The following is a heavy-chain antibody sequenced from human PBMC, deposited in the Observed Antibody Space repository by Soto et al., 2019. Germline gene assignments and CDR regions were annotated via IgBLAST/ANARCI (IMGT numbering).Heavy chain of an antibody. J-gene: IGHJ6*02. D-gene: IGHD2-2*01. CDR3: TRVREGYFSSTSCYGAI. CDR2: IRSKAYGGTT. V-gene: IGHV3-49*03. Sequence: GGSLRLSCTASGFTFGDYAMSWFRQAPGKGLEWVGFIRSKAYGGTTEYAASVKGRFTISRDDSKSIAYLQMNSLKTEDTAVYYCTRVREGYFSSTSCYGAIWGQGTTVTVSS. CDR1: GFTFGDYA.